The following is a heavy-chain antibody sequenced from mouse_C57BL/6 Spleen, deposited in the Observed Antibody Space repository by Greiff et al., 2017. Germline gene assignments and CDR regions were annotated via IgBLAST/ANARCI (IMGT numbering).Heavy chain of an antibody. CDR3: AREDYYGSSYAVDY. V-gene: IGHV1-82*01. J-gene: IGHJ2*01. D-gene: IGHD1-1*01. CDR2: IYPGDGDT. Sequence: VQGVESGPELVKPGASVKISCKASGYAFSSSWMNWVKQRPGKGLEWIGRIYPGDGDTNYNGKFKGKATLTADKSSSTAYMQLSSLTSEDSAVYFCAREDYYGSSYAVDYWGQGTTLTVSS. CDR1: GYAFSSSW.